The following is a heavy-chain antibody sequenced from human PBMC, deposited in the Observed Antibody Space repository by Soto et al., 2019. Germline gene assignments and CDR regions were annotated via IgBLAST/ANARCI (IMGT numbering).Heavy chain of an antibody. CDR3: ARDNYYDSSGYYCSFDY. Sequence: QVQLVQSGAEVKKPGSSVKVSCKASGGTFSSYAISWVRQAPGRGLEWMGGIIPIFGTANYAQKFQGRVTITADESTSTAYMELSSLRSEDTAVYYCARDNYYDSSGYYCSFDYWGQGTLVTVSS. CDR1: GGTFSSYA. J-gene: IGHJ4*02. V-gene: IGHV1-69*01. CDR2: IIPIFGTA. D-gene: IGHD3-22*01.